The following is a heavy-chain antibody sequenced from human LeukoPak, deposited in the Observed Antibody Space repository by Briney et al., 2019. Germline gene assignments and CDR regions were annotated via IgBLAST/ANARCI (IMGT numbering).Heavy chain of an antibody. CDR1: GFTFSSYA. CDR2: VKSDGSST. D-gene: IGHD3-22*01. J-gene: IGHJ4*02. CDR3: ARESYDSTPDY. Sequence: PGGSLRLSCAASGFTFSSYAMHWVRQAPGKGLVWVSRVKSDGSSTSYADSVKGRFTISRDNARNTLYLQMNSLRAEDTAVYYCARESYDSTPDYWGQGTLVTVSS. V-gene: IGHV3-74*01.